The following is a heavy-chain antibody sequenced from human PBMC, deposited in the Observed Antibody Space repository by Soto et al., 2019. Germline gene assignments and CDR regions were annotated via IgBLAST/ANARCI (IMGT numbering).Heavy chain of an antibody. CDR3: ARDLPPVDY. V-gene: IGHV1-18*01. Sequence: QIQLVQSGAEVKKPGASVKVSCKASGYTFSSYHITWVRQAPGQGLEWMGWISAYNGNTNYAQNLQGRVTMTTDPSTSTAYMELRRLRSDDAAVYSCARDLPPVDYWGQGTLVTVSS. J-gene: IGHJ4*02. CDR2: ISAYNGNT. CDR1: GYTFSSYH.